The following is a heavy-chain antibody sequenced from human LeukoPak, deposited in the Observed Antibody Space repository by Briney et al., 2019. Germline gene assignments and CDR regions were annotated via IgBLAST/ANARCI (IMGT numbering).Heavy chain of an antibody. D-gene: IGHD3-22*01. CDR3: ARYYDSSGVGYYYYYYYMDV. CDR2: IYYSGST. CDR1: GGSISSSSYY. V-gene: IGHV4-39*01. J-gene: IGHJ6*03. Sequence: SETLSLTCTVSGGSISSSSYYWGWIRQPPGEGLEWIGSIYYSGSTYYNPSLKSRVTISVDTSKNQFSLKLSSVTAADTAVYYCARYYDSSGVGYYYYYYYMDVWGKGTTVTVSS.